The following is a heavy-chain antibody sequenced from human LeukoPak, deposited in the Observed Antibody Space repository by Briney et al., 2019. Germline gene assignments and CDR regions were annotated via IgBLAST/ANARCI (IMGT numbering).Heavy chain of an antibody. D-gene: IGHD2-2*02. J-gene: IGHJ3*02. Sequence: SETLSLTCAVYGGSFSGYYWSWIRQPPGKGLEWIGEINHSGSTNYNPSLKSRVTISVDTSKNQFSLRLSSVTAADTAVYYCARHLYQLLYPRYAFDIWGQGTMVTVSS. CDR3: ARHLYQLLYPRYAFDI. CDR1: GGSFSGYY. V-gene: IGHV4-34*01. CDR2: INHSGST.